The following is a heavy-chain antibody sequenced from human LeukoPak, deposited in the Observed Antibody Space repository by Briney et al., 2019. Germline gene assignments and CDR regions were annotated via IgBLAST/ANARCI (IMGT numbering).Heavy chain of an antibody. CDR3: ARGLGSYAYSDAFDI. V-gene: IGHV3-21*01. Sequence: NPGGSLRLSCAAPGFTFSSYTMNWVRQAPGKGLEWVSSISSSDSYIYYADSVKGRFTISRDNAKNSLYLQMNSLRAEDTAVYYCARGLGSYAYSDAFDIWGQGTMVTVSS. CDR2: ISSSDSYI. D-gene: IGHD5-18*01. CDR1: GFTFSSYT. J-gene: IGHJ3*02.